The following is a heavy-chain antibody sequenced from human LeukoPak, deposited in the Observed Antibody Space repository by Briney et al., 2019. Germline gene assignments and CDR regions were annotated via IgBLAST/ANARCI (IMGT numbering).Heavy chain of an antibody. D-gene: IGHD6-19*01. CDR1: GFTLSRHA. V-gene: IGHV3-64*01. CDR2: ISSNGRST. CDR3: ARVGMTSGSGCDY. Sequence: GGSLRLSCAASGFTLSRHAMHWVRQAPGKGLEFVSAISSNGRSTYYANSVKGRFTISRDSSKNTLYLRMGSLRAEDMALYYCARVGMTSGSGCDYWGQGTLVTVSS. J-gene: IGHJ4*02.